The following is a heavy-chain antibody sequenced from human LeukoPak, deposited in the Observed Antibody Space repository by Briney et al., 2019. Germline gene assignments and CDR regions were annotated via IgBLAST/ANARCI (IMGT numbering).Heavy chain of an antibody. CDR2: IYSGGST. D-gene: IGHD2-2*01. J-gene: IGHJ3*02. CDR1: GFTFSSYA. CDR3: ASTYCSSTSCYWEDAFDI. Sequence: GGSLRLSCAASGFTFSSYAMIWVRQAPGKGLEWVSVIYSGGSTYYADSVKGRFTISRDNSKNTLYLQMNSLRAEDTAVYYCASTYCSSTSCYWEDAFDIWGQGTMVTVSS. V-gene: IGHV3-53*01.